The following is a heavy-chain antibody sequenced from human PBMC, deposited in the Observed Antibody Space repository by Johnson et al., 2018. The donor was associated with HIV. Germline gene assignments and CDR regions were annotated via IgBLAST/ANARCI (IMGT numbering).Heavy chain of an antibody. CDR3: ARGSRYTHDNDDVYLLQAFDI. Sequence: VQLVESGGGVVQPGRSLRLSCAASGFTFSSYAMHWVRQAPGKGLAWVAVISHDGSNKYYADSVKGRFTISRDNSKNTLYLQMNTLRADDTAVYYCARGSRYTHDNDDVYLLQAFDIWGQGTMVTVSS. CDR1: GFTFSSYA. CDR2: ISHDGSNK. J-gene: IGHJ3*02. D-gene: IGHD3-16*01. V-gene: IGHV3-30-3*01.